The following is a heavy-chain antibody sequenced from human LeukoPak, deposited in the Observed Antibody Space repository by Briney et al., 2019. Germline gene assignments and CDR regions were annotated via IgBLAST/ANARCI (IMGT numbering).Heavy chain of an antibody. CDR2: INHSGST. CDR3: ARGTHYYDSSGYKDAFDI. D-gene: IGHD3-22*01. CDR1: GGSFSGYY. V-gene: IGHV4-34*01. J-gene: IGHJ3*02. Sequence: SETLSLTCAVYGGSFSGYYWSWIRQPPGKGLEWIGEINHSGSTNYNPSLKSRVTISVDTSKNQFSLKLSSVTAADTAVYYCARGTHYYDSSGYKDAFDIWGQGTMVTVSS.